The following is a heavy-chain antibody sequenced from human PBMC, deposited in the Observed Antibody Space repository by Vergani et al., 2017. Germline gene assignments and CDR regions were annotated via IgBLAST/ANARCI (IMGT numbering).Heavy chain of an antibody. Sequence: EVQLVPSGAEVKKPGESLRISCKGSGYSFTSYWIGWVRQMPGKGLEWMGIIYPGDSDTRYSPSFQGQVTISADKSISTAYLQWSSLKASDTAMYYCARITYYDILTGNDAFDIWGQGTMVTVSS. V-gene: IGHV5-51*01. CDR2: IYPGDSDT. CDR3: ARITYYDILTGNDAFDI. J-gene: IGHJ3*02. CDR1: GYSFTSYW. D-gene: IGHD3-9*01.